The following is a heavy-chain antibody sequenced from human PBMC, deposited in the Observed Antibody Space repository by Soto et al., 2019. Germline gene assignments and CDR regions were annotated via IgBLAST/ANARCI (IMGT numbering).Heavy chain of an antibody. Sequence: GGSLRLSCAASGFTFSSYAMSWVRQAPGKGLEWVSAISGSGGSTYYADSVKGRFTISRDNSKNTLYLQMNSLRAEDTAVYYCAKGPVLMVYAISYFDCWGQGTLVTVSS. D-gene: IGHD2-8*01. CDR3: AKGPVLMVYAISYFDC. CDR1: GFTFSSYA. J-gene: IGHJ4*02. V-gene: IGHV3-23*01. CDR2: ISGSGGST.